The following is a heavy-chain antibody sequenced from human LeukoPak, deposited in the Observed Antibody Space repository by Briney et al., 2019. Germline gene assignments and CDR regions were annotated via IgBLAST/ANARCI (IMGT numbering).Heavy chain of an antibody. V-gene: IGHV3-23*01. J-gene: IGHJ4*02. CDR3: AKGRRNLGGPHHFDY. Sequence: GGSLRLSCAASGFTFSSYAMSWVRQAPGKGLEWVSAISGSGGSTYYADSVKGRFTISRDNSKNTLYLQMNSLRAEDTAVYYCAKGRRNLGGPHHFDYWGQGTLVTVSS. CDR2: ISGSGGST. D-gene: IGHD3-10*01. CDR1: GFTFSSYA.